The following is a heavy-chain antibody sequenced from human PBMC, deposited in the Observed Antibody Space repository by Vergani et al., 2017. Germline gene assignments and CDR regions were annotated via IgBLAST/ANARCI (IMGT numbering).Heavy chain of an antibody. D-gene: IGHD3-3*01. V-gene: IGHV4-34*01. CDR2: INHSGST. CDR1: GGSFSGYY. Sequence: QVQLQQWGAGLLKPSETLSLTCAVYGGSFSGYYWSWIRQPPGKGLEWIGEINHSGSTNYNPSLKSRVTISVDTSKNQFSLELSSVSAADTAVYYCARPGRFLRWFDPWGQGTLVTVSS. CDR3: ARPGRFLRWFDP. J-gene: IGHJ5*02.